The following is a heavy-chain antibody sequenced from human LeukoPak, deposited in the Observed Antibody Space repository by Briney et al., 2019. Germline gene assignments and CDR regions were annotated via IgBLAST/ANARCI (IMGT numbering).Heavy chain of an antibody. Sequence: ASAKVSCKASGYTFTSYGISWVRQAPGQGLEWMGWISAYNGNTNYAQKLQGRVTMTTDTSTSTAYMELRSLRSDDTAVYYCARVGGYGSGSYTAFDIWGQGTMVTVSS. CDR1: GYTFTSYG. CDR3: ARVGGYGSGSYTAFDI. J-gene: IGHJ3*02. D-gene: IGHD3-10*01. V-gene: IGHV1-18*01. CDR2: ISAYNGNT.